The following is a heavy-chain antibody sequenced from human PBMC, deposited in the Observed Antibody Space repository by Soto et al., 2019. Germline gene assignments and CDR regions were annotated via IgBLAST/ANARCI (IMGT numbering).Heavy chain of an antibody. D-gene: IGHD2-15*01. Sequence: QLQLQESGPGLVKPSETLSLTCTVSGGSISSSSYYWGWIRQPPGKGLEWIGSIYYSGSTYYNPSLKSRVTISVDTSKNRFSLKLSSVTAADTAVYYCARQWYCSGGSCYLSAFDIWGQGTMVTVSS. CDR2: IYYSGST. J-gene: IGHJ3*02. CDR1: GGSISSSSYY. CDR3: ARQWYCSGGSCYLSAFDI. V-gene: IGHV4-39*01.